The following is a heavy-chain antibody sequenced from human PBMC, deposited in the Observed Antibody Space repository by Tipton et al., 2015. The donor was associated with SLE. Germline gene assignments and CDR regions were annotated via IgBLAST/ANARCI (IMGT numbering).Heavy chain of an antibody. CDR3: AGAQLGAWRFDN. CDR1: GDSISNGDW. D-gene: IGHD7-27*01. CDR2: IYHRGNT. V-gene: IGHV4-4*02. Sequence: TLSLTCAVSGDSISNGDWWSWVRQPPGKGLEYIGEIYHRGNTNDNPSLKSRVTISVDKSTNHFFLKLTSVTAADAGVYYCAGAQLGAWRFDNWGQGTLVTVSS. J-gene: IGHJ4*02.